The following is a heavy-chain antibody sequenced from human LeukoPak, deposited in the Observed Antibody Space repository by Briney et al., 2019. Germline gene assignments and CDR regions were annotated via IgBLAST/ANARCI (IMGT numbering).Heavy chain of an antibody. V-gene: IGHV7-4-1*02. J-gene: IGHJ4*02. CDR3: ARDVMFVDGLLWFGDQYGAVDY. CDR2: INTNTGKP. Sequence: ASVKVSCKASGYTFTSYAMNWVRQAPGQGLEWMGWINTNTGKPTYAQGFTGRFVFSLDSSVSTAYLQINSLRAEDTAVYYCARDVMFVDGLLWFGDQYGAVDYWGQGTLVTVSS. D-gene: IGHD3-10*01. CDR1: GYTFTSYA.